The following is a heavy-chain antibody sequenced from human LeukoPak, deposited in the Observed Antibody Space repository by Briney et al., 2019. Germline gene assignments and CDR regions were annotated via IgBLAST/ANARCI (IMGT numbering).Heavy chain of an antibody. CDR2: IRSDGST. V-gene: IGHV3-74*01. D-gene: IGHD1-26*01. CDR1: GLTLSGSM. CDR3: ARDWSGSLDY. J-gene: IGHJ4*02. Sequence: GGSLRLSCAASGLTLSGSMMHWVRKAPGKGLVWVSHIRSDGSTRFADSVKGRFTISRDNAKNTLYLQMNSLRAEDTAVYYCARDWSGSLDYWGQGTLVTVSS.